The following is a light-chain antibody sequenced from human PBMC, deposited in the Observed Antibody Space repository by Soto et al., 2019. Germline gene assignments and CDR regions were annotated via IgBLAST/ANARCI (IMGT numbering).Light chain of an antibody. Sequence: EIVLTQSPGTLSLSPGERATLSCRASQSVSSSYLAWYQQKPGQAPRLLIYGASSRATGIPDRFSGSGSGTDFNLTISRLEPEDFGTYYGQQCYMGWTFGQGTKVDFK. CDR2: GAS. CDR3: QQCYMGWT. J-gene: IGKJ1*01. CDR1: QSVSSSY. V-gene: IGKV3-20*01.